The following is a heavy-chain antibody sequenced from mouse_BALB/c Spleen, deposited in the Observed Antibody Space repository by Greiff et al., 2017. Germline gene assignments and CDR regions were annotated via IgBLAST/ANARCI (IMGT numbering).Heavy chain of an antibody. D-gene: IGHD1-1*01. CDR2: IYPYNGGT. CDR3: ASRFDYGSRGWYFDV. Sequence: EVQLQQSGPELVKPGASVKISCKASGYTFTDYNMHWVKQSHGKSLEWIGYIYPYNGGTGYNQKFKSKATLTVDNSSSTAYMELRSLTSEDSAVYYCASRFDYGSRGWYFDVWGAGTTVTVSS. V-gene: IGHV1S29*02. J-gene: IGHJ1*01. CDR1: GYTFTDYN.